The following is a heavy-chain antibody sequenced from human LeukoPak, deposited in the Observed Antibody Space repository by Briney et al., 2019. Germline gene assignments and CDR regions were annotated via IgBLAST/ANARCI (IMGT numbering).Heavy chain of an antibody. CDR3: AREVSGTTCSFDY. D-gene: IGHD2-2*01. V-gene: IGHV3-21*01. J-gene: IGHJ4*02. CDR2: IDSSGTYI. CDR1: GFTFSTYS. Sequence: GGSLRLSCAASGFTFSTYSMNWVRQAPGKGLEWVSSIDSSGTYIYHADSVKGRFTISRDNAKNSLYLQMGSLRAEDTAVYYCAREVSGTTCSFDYWGQGTLVTVSS.